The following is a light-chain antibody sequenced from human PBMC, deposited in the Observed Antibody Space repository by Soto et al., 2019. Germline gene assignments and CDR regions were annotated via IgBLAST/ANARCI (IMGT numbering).Light chain of an antibody. CDR3: SSYSTTTTPQWV. J-gene: IGLJ3*02. CDR1: SNDIGGYNY. Sequence: QSALTQPASVSGSPGQSITIPCTGSSNDIGGYNYVSWYQQHPGRAPKLVIYKVSDRPSGVSTRFSASKSGNPASLTISGLQAEDEADYYCSSYSTTTTPQWVFGGGTQLTVL. V-gene: IGLV2-14*01. CDR2: KVS.